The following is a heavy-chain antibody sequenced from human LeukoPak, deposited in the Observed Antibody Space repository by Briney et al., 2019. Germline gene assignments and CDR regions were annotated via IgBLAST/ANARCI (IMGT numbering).Heavy chain of an antibody. J-gene: IGHJ5*02. D-gene: IGHD4-17*01. V-gene: IGHV1-46*01. CDR1: GYTFTNFY. CDR3: ARDDNGDNWFDP. CDR2: INPSGGST. Sequence: VASVKVSCKASGYTFTNFYMHWVRQAPGQGLEGMGVINPSGGSTSYAQKFQGRVTMTRDTSTSTVYMELSSLRSEDTAVYYCARDDNGDNWFDPWGQGTLVTVSS.